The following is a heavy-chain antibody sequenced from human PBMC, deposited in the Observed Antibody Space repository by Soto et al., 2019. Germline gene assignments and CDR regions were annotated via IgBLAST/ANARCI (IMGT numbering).Heavy chain of an antibody. V-gene: IGHV1-69*06. D-gene: IGHD5-18*01. J-gene: IGHJ5*02. Sequence: SVKVSCKASGGTFSSYAISWVRQAPGQGLEWMGGIIPIFGTANYAQKFQGRVTITADKSTSTAYMELSSLRSEDTAVYYCARDGYSYGYGNWFDPWGQGTLVTVSS. CDR1: GGTFSSYA. CDR2: IIPIFGTA. CDR3: ARDGYSYGYGNWFDP.